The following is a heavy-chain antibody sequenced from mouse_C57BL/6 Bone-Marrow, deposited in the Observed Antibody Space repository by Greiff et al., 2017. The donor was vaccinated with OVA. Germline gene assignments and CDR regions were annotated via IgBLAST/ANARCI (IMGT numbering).Heavy chain of an antibody. V-gene: IGHV1-62-2*01. Sequence: QVHVKQSGAELVKPGASVKLSCKASGYTFTEYTIHWVKQRSGQGLEWVEWFYPGSGSIKYNEKFKDKAKLTADKSSSPVYMELRSLTYEDSVVYFCARHEEDSKGGGFDYWGQGTLVTVSA. J-gene: IGHJ3*01. CDR2: FYPGSGSI. CDR3: ARHEEDSKGGGFDY. CDR1: GYTFTEYT.